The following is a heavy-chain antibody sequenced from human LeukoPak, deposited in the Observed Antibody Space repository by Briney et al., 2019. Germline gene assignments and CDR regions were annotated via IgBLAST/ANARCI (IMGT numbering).Heavy chain of an antibody. CDR2: IKKDGSEK. D-gene: IGHD2-15*01. CDR1: GFTFSSYW. Sequence: GGSLRLSCAVSGFTFSSYWMSWVRQAPGKGLEWVANIKKDGSEKNYVDSVKGRFTISRDNARNSLYLQMNSLRADDTAVYYCARGGGGSDPFDSWGQGTLVTVSS. J-gene: IGHJ4*02. CDR3: ARGGGGSDPFDS. V-gene: IGHV3-7*01.